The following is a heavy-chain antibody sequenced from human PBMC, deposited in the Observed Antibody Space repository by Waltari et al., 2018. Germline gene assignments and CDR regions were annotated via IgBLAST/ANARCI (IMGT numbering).Heavy chain of an antibody. Sequence: QIQLVQSGAEVKKPGSSVKVSCKASGCTFSSYAIRGVRQAPGQGLEWMGGIIPIFGTANYAQKFQGRVTITADESTSTAYMELSSLRSEDTAVYYWARGEKELEFPAFDIWGQGTMVTVSS. D-gene: IGHD1-1*01. V-gene: IGHV1-69*12. CDR3: ARGEKELEFPAFDI. CDR1: GCTFSSYA. CDR2: IIPIFGTA. J-gene: IGHJ3*02.